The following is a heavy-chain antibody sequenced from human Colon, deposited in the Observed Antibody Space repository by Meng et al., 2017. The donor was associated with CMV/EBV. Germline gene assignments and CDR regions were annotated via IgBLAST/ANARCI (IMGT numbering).Heavy chain of an antibody. CDR2: IGGDAGDT. J-gene: IGHJ4*02. CDR3: ARGRRDIGFDS. Sequence: QVHLVESGGGPVKPGGSLRLSCEASGFSISDYYVSWIRQAPGKGLEWIAYIGGDAGDTYYADSLKGRFTISRDNARKSLYLQMASLRVEDTARYYCARGRRDIGFDSWGQGALVTVSS. V-gene: IGHV3-11*01. CDR1: GFSISDYY. D-gene: IGHD2-15*01.